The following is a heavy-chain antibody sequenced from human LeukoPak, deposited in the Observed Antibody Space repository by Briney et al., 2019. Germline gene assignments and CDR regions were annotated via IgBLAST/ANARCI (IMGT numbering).Heavy chain of an antibody. Sequence: GGSLRLSCAASGFTFSTYPMHWLGQAPGKGLEWVAVISYDGSNKYYADSVKGRFTISRDSSKNTRYLQMSSLRADDTAVYYCAREGAIGVVRKWFDPWGQGTLVTVSS. J-gene: IGHJ5*02. CDR1: GFTFSTYP. CDR2: ISYDGSNK. CDR3: AREGAIGVVRKWFDP. D-gene: IGHD2-21*01. V-gene: IGHV3-30*04.